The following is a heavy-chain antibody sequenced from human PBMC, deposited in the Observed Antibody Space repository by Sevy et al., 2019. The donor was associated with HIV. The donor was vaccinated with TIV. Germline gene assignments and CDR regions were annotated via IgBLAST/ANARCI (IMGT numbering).Heavy chain of an antibody. CDR1: GFTFSNYA. V-gene: IGHV3-23*01. CDR2: ISGRGGSGDKT. Sequence: GGSLRLSCAASGFTFSNYAMNWVRQAPGKGLEWVSGISGRGGSGDKTNYADSVKGRFTISGDDSKNSLYLQLNSLRAEETAIYYCARKYDSSGYFDYWGQGTLVTVSS. J-gene: IGHJ4*02. CDR3: ARKYDSSGYFDY. D-gene: IGHD3-22*01.